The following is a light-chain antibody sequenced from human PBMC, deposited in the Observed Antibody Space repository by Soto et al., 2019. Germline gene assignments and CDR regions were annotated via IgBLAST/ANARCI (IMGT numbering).Light chain of an antibody. CDR1: QSISSW. CDR2: DTS. J-gene: IGKJ5*01. Sequence: DIQMTQSNSTLSASVGDRVTITCRASQSISSWLAWYQQKPGKAPKLLMYDTSSLQSGVPSRFSGSWSETDFTLTISRLEPEDFALYYCQQYGSSTITFGQGTRLENK. V-gene: IGKV1-5*01. CDR3: QQYGSSTIT.